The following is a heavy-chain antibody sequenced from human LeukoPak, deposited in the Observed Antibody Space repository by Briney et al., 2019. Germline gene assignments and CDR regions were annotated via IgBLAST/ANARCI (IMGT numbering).Heavy chain of an antibody. V-gene: IGHV4-38-2*01. Sequence: PSETLSLTCAVSGSSISSGYYWGWIRQPPGKGLEWIGSIYHSGSTYYNPSLKSRVTILVDTSKNQFSLKLSSVTAADTAVYYRARTQLAYYYYYMDVWGKGTSVTVSS. J-gene: IGHJ6*03. CDR1: GSSISSGYY. CDR3: ARTQLAYYYYYMDV. D-gene: IGHD5-18*01. CDR2: IYHSGST.